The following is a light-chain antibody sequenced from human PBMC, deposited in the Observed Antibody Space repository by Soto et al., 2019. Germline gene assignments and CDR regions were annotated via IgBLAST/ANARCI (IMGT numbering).Light chain of an antibody. Sequence: QSVLTQPASVSGSPGQSITISCTGTSSDVGGYNYVSWYQQHPGRDPKLMIYEVGNRPSGVSNRFSGSKSGNTASLPISGLQAEDEAAYYCTSYTSSTTYVSGTGTTVSVL. V-gene: IGLV2-14*01. J-gene: IGLJ1*01. CDR3: TSYTSSTTYV. CDR2: EVG. CDR1: SSDVGGYNY.